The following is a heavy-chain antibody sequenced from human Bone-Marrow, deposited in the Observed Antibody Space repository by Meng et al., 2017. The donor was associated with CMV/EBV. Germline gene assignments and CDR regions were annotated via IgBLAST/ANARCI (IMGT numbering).Heavy chain of an antibody. CDR2: IRSKVYGGTT. Sequence: GGSLRLSCAGSGFTFRDYAMSWVRQAPGKGLEWVGFIRSKVYGGTTEYAASVKGRFTISRDDSKSTAYLEMNSLKTEDTAVYYCGMDFWTGHPDFWGQGTLVTVS. V-gene: IGHV3-49*04. J-gene: IGHJ4*02. CDR1: GFTFRDYA. D-gene: IGHD3/OR15-3a*01. CDR3: GMDFWTGHPDF.